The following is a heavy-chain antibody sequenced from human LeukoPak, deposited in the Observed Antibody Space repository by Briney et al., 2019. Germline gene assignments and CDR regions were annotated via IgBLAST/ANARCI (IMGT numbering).Heavy chain of an antibody. V-gene: IGHV1-2*02. J-gene: IGHJ4*02. CDR1: GYTFTSYY. D-gene: IGHD6-19*01. CDR2: INPNSGGT. Sequence: GASVKVSCTASGYTFTSYYIHWVRQAPGQGLEWMGWINPNSGGTNFAQKFQGRVTMTRDTSITTAYMELSSLRSDDTAVYYCARESPGSYSSGRDYFDFWGRGTLVTVSS. CDR3: ARESPGSYSSGRDYFDF.